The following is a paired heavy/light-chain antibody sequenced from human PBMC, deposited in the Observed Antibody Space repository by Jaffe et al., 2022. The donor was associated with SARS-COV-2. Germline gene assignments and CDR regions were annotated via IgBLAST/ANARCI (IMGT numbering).Heavy chain of an antibody. CDR2: ISYDGSNK. CDR3: ARGSFYDANGWGPFQH. D-gene: IGHD3-22*01. J-gene: IGHJ1*01. Sequence: QVQLVESGGGVVQPGRSLRLSCAASGFTFSSYTMHWVRQAPGKGLEWLTIISYDGSNKFYADSVKGRFTISRDDSQKTLYLQMNSLRPDDTAVYYCARGSFYDANGWGPFQHWGQGTLVTVSS. V-gene: IGHV3-30*04. CDR1: GFTFSSYT.
Light chain of an antibody. CDR2: STD. V-gene: IGLV8-61*01. Sequence: QTVVTQEPSFSVSPGGTVTLTCGLSSGSVSTNYYPTWYQQTPGQAPRALIHSTDIRSSGVPDRFAGSILGDKAALTITGAQADDESDYYCVLYMGSGIWVFGGGTKLTVL. CDR3: VLYMGSGIWV. J-gene: IGLJ3*02. CDR1: SGSVSTNYY.